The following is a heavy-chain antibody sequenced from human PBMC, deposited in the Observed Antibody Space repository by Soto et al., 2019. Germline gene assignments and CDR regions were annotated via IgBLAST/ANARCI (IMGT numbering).Heavy chain of an antibody. CDR3: ARDRRDYPYFFDY. CDR1: GGSVSSGDSN. V-gene: IGHV4-61*08. J-gene: IGHJ4*02. Sequence: PSETLSLTCLVSGGSVSSGDSNWSWIRQPPGKGLELIGYVYYTGTTNYNPSLQSRVTVSLDTSKNQFSLRLTSVTAADTAIYYCARDRRDYPYFFDYWGQGALVTVSS. CDR2: VYYTGTT. D-gene: IGHD3-16*01.